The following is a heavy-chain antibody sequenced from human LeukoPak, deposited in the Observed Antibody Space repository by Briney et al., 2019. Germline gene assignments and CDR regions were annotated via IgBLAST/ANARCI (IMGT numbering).Heavy chain of an antibody. D-gene: IGHD3-10*01. CDR2: ISGGGGST. V-gene: IGHV3-23*01. J-gene: IGHJ4*02. CDR1: GFTFSSYA. Sequence: GGSLRLSCAASGFTFSSYAMSWVRQAPGKGLEWVSAISGGGGSTYYADSVKGRFTISRDNSKSTLYLQMNRLRSDDTAVYSCAREYYYSSGNYYNRIDYWGQGTLVTVSS. CDR3: AREYYYSSGNYYNRIDY.